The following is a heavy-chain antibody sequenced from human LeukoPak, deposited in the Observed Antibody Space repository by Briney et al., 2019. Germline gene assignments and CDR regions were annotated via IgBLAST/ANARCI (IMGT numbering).Heavy chain of an antibody. V-gene: IGHV1-69*05. CDR2: IIPIFGTA. J-gene: IGHJ4*02. CDR1: GGTFSSYA. CDR3: ARGSGYSYGFGH. D-gene: IGHD5-18*01. Sequence: AVKVSCKASGGTFSSYAISWVRQAPRQGLEWMGGIIPIFGTANYAQKFQGRVTITTDESTSTAYMELSSLRSEDTAVYYCARGSGYSYGFGHWGQGTLVTVSS.